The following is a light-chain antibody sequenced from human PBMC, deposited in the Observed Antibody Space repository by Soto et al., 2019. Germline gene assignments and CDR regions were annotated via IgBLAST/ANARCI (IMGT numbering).Light chain of an antibody. Sequence: QSVLTQPPSVSGAPGQRVTISCIGATSDVHWYQHLPGTAPKLLIYGNNNRPSGVPDRFSGSKYGTSAYLAITGLQAEDEADYYGQSFDSSLSALYVFGTGTKLTVL. CDR3: QSFDSSLSALYV. V-gene: IGLV1-40*01. J-gene: IGLJ1*01. CDR1: GATSD. CDR2: GNN.